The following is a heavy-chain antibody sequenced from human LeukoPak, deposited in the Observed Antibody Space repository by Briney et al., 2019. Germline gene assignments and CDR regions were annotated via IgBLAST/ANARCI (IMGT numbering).Heavy chain of an antibody. V-gene: IGHV4-39*07. CDR2: IYYSGST. D-gene: IGHD6-6*01. Sequence: PSETLSLTCTVSGGSISSSSYYLGWIRQPPGKGLEWIGSIYYSGSTYYNPSLKSRVTISVDTSKNQFSLKLSSVTAADTAVYYCARPYSSSSLGAFDIWGQGTMVTVSS. CDR3: ARPYSSSSLGAFDI. J-gene: IGHJ3*02. CDR1: GGSISSSSYY.